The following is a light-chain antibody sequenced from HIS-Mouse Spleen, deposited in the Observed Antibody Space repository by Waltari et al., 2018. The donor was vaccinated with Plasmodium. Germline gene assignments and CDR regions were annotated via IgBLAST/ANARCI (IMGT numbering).Light chain of an antibody. V-gene: IGLV3-10*01. Sequence: SYELTQPPSVSVSPGQTARITCPGDALPKKYAYWYQQKSGQAPVLVTYEDSNRPSGLPERFSGSSSGTMATLTISGAQVEDEADYYCYSTDSSGNHRVFGGGTKLTVL. CDR1: ALPKKY. CDR3: YSTDSSGNHRV. J-gene: IGLJ3*02. CDR2: EDS.